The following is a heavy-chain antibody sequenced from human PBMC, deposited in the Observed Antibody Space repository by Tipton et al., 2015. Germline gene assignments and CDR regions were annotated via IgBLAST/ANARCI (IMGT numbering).Heavy chain of an antibody. CDR1: GASISRSSYY. CDR2: IYYSGST. Sequence: LRLSCIVSGASISRSSYYWGWIRQPPGKGLEWIGSIYYSGSTYYNPSLKRRVTISVDTSKNQFSLKLSSVTAADTAVYYCARHRPYSSSGADYFDYWGQGTLVTVSS. J-gene: IGHJ4*02. D-gene: IGHD6-6*01. V-gene: IGHV4-39*01. CDR3: ARHRPYSSSGADYFDY.